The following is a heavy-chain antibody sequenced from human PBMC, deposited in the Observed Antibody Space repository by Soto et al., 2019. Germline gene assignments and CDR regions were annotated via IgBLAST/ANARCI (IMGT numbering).Heavy chain of an antibody. CDR2: IIPIFGTA. D-gene: IGHD2-21*02. J-gene: IGHJ4*02. V-gene: IGHV1-69*13. Sequence: GASLKVSCKASGGTFSSYAISWVRQAPGQGLEWMGGIIPIFGTANYAQKFQGRVTITADESTSTAYMELSSLRSEDTAVYYCASPLVTAIHTQFDYWGQGAVVTVSS. CDR1: GGTFSSYA. CDR3: ASPLVTAIHTQFDY.